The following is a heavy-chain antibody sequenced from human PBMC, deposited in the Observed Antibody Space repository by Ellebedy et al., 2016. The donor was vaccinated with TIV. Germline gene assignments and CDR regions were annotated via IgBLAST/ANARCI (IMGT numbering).Heavy chain of an antibody. CDR2: ISGSGDGT. V-gene: IGHV3-23*01. CDR3: SFARKADY. Sequence: GESLKISCAASGFTFSSYGMTLVRQAPGKGLEWVSGISGSGDGTYYADSVKCRFTISRDNSKNTLYLQMNSLRAEDTAVYFCSFARKADYWGQGTLVTVSS. CDR1: GFTFSSYG. J-gene: IGHJ4*02.